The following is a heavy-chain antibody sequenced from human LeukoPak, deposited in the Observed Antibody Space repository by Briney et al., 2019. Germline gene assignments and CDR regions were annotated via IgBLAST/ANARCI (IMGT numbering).Heavy chain of an antibody. D-gene: IGHD6-19*01. Sequence: SGPTLVNPTQTLTLTCTFSGFSLSTSGMCVSWIRQPPGKALEWLSRIDWDDDKYFSTSLKTRLTISKDTSKNHVVLTMTNMDPVDTATYYCARIGMAGSISDAFDIWGQGTMVTVSS. V-gene: IGHV2-70*11. CDR2: IDWDDDK. J-gene: IGHJ3*02. CDR3: ARIGMAGSISDAFDI. CDR1: GFSLSTSGMC.